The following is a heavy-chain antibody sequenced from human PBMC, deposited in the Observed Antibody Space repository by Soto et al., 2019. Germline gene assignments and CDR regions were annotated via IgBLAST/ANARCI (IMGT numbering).Heavy chain of an antibody. CDR3: ARVGIAAAGMSYYYYYMDV. D-gene: IGHD6-13*01. J-gene: IGHJ6*03. CDR2: INHSGST. V-gene: IGHV4-34*01. Sequence: SETLSLTCAVYGGSFSGYYWSWIRQPPGKGLEWIGEINHSGSTNYNPSLKSRVTISVDTSKNQFSLKLSSVTAADTAVYYCARVGIAAAGMSYYYYYMDVWGKGTKVTVSS. CDR1: GGSFSGYY.